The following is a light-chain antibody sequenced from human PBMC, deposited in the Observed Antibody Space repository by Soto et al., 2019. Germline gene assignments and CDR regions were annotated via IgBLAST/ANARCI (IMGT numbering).Light chain of an antibody. CDR1: SSDVGGYNY. Sequence: QSALNQPPSASGSPGQSVPISCTGTSSDVGGYNYVSWYQQHPGKAPKLMIYEVSKRPSGVPDRFSGSKSGNTASLTVSGLQAEDEADYYFSSYAGSNSLVFGTGTKVTVL. CDR2: EVS. J-gene: IGLJ1*01. CDR3: SSYAGSNSLV. V-gene: IGLV2-8*01.